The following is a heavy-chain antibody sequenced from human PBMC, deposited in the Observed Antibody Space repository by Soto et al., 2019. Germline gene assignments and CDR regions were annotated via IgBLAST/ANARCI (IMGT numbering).Heavy chain of an antibody. V-gene: IGHV5-51*01. CDR3: ARKGSSYSGWGYYYEMDV. J-gene: IGHJ6*02. CDR1: GFSLNTYW. CDR2: IFPGDSDT. D-gene: IGHD6-19*01. Sequence: GESLKISCKASGFSLNTYWIAWVRQMPGKGLEWMGAIFPGDSDTRYSPSSQGQVTISADRSLSIAYIQWGSLRASDSATYYCARKGSSYSGWGYYYEMDVWGPGTMVTVSS.